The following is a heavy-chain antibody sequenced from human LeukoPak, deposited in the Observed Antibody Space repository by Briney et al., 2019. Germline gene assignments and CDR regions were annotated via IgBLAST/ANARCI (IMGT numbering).Heavy chain of an antibody. J-gene: IGHJ1*01. D-gene: IGHD2-21*02. CDR2: IWYDGSNK. V-gene: IGHV3-33*01. Sequence: GGSLRLSCAASGFTFNSYGMHWVRQAPGKGLEWVAVIWYDGSNKYYADSVKGRFTISRDNSKNTLYLQMNGLRAEDTAVYYCATRGIVVVTATQHWGQGTLITVSS. CDR1: GFTFNSYG. CDR3: ATRGIVVVTATQH.